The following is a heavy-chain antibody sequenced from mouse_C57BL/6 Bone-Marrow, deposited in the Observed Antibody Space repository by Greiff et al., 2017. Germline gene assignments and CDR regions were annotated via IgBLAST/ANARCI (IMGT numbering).Heavy chain of an antibody. CDR1: GYAFSSYW. J-gene: IGHJ2*01. D-gene: IGHD1-1*01. CDR3: AREGVTTVVADY. Sequence: VQLQQPGAELVKPGPSVKISCKASGYAFSSYWMNWVKQRPGKGLEWIGQIYPGDGDTNYNGKFKGKATLTADKSSSTAYMQLSCLTSEDSAVYFCAREGVTTVVADYWGQGTTLTVSS. V-gene: IGHV1-80*01. CDR2: IYPGDGDT.